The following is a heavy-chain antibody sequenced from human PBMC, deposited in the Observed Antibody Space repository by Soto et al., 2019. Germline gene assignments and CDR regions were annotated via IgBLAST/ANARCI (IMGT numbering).Heavy chain of an antibody. V-gene: IGHV1-18*04. CDR1: GYTFTSYG. J-gene: IGHJ6*02. Sequence: ASVKVSCKASGYTFTSYGISWVRQAPGQGLEGMGWISAYNSNTNYAQKLQGRATMTTDTSTSTAYMELRSLRSDDTAVYYCASGIQLWGFGMDVWGQGTTVTVSS. CDR2: ISAYNSNT. D-gene: IGHD5-18*01. CDR3: ASGIQLWGFGMDV.